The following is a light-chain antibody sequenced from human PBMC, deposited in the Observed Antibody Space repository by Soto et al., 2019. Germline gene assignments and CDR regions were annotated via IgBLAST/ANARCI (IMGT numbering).Light chain of an antibody. V-gene: IGLV1-40*01. CDR2: SNS. Sequence: QSVLTQPPSVSGAPGQRVTISCTGSSSNIGAGYDVHWYQQLPGTAPKLLMYSNSNRPSGVPDRFSGSKSGSSASLAITGLQAEDEADYYCQSYDSSMSSYVFGYGTKVTVL. CDR1: SSNIGAGYD. CDR3: QSYDSSMSSYV. J-gene: IGLJ1*01.